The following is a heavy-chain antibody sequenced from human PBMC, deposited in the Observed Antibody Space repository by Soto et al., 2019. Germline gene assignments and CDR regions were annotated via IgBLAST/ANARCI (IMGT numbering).Heavy chain of an antibody. Sequence: HPGGSLRLSCAASGFTFDDYAMHWVRQAPGKGLEWVSGISWNSGSIGYADSVKGRFTISRDNAKNSLYLQMNSLRAEDTALYYCAKDVASGGLPFYYYGMDVWGQGTTVTVSS. V-gene: IGHV3-9*01. J-gene: IGHJ6*02. CDR1: GFTFDDYA. D-gene: IGHD2-15*01. CDR3: AKDVASGGLPFYYYGMDV. CDR2: ISWNSGSI.